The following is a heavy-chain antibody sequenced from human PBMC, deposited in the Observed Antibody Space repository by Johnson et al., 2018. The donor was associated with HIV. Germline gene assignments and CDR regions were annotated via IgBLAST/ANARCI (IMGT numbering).Heavy chain of an antibody. CDR2: ISYDGSNK. Sequence: QVQLVESGGGVVQPGRSLRLSCAVFGFTFSNYAMHWVRQAPGKGLEWVAVISYDGSNKYYADSVKGRFTISRDNSKNTLYLQMNSLRAEDTAVYYCTTTPTMVRGVDVWGQGTMVTVSS. CDR3: TTTPTMVRGVDV. J-gene: IGHJ3*01. CDR1: GFTFSNYA. V-gene: IGHV3-30-3*01. D-gene: IGHD3-10*01.